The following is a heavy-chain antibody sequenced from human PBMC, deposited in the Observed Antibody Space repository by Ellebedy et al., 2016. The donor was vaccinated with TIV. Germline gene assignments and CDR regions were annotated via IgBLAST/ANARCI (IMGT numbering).Heavy chain of an antibody. Sequence: ASVKVSXKASGYTFTAYYVHWVRQAPGQGLEWMGWINPNSGNTNYRKKFQDRVTMTTDTSISTVYMELGRLTSDDTAVYYCARESVAGTDYWGQGTLVTVSS. D-gene: IGHD6-19*01. CDR3: ARESVAGTDY. J-gene: IGHJ4*02. CDR2: INPNSGNT. V-gene: IGHV1-2*02. CDR1: GYTFTAYY.